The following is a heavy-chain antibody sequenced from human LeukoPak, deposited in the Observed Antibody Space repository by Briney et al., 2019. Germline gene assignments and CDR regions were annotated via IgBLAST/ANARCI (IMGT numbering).Heavy chain of an antibody. CDR2: ISGSGGST. CDR1: GFTFSSYA. V-gene: IGHV3-23*01. J-gene: IGHJ4*02. CDR3: AKDPGFAELAHLDY. Sequence: GGSLRLSCAASGFTFSSYAMSWVRQAPGKGLERVSGISGSGGSTYYADSVKGRFTISRDNSKNTLYLQMNSLRAEDTAVYYCAKDPGFAELAHLDYWGQGTLVTVSS. D-gene: IGHD3-3*02.